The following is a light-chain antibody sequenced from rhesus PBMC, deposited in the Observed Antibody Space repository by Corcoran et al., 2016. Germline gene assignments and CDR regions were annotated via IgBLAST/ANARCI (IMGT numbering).Light chain of an antibody. V-gene: IGKV1-43*02. CDR1: QGISTS. J-gene: IGKJ2*01. Sequence: DIQMTQSPSSLSASVGDRVTLTCRSSQGISTSLNWYQQKPGKPPKRLIYAESSLESGVPSRFSGSGSWTDFTRTISSLQPDDVATYYCLQYNSDPYSFGQGTKVEIK. CDR3: LQYNSDPYS. CDR2: AES.